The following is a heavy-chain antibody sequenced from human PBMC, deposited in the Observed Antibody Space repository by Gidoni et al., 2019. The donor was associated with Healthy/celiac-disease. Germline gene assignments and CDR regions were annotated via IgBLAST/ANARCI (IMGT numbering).Heavy chain of an antibody. CDR1: GFTCEDYG. V-gene: IGHV3-20*01. D-gene: IGHD4-17*01. CDR3: ARVMRGYGDSWYFDL. Sequence: EVQLVESGGGVVRHGGSLRLSCADSGFTCEDYGMSWFRQAPGKGLEWVSGINWNGGSTGYADSVKGRFTISRDNAKNSLYLQMNSLRAEDTALYHCARVMRGYGDSWYFDLWGRGTLVTVSS. CDR2: INWNGGST. J-gene: IGHJ2*01.